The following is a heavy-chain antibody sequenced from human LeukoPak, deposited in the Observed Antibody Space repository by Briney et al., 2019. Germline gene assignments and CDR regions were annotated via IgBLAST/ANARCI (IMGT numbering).Heavy chain of an antibody. J-gene: IGHJ4*02. CDR3: ARAPMITFGGVTPFDY. CDR1: GYTFTGYY. V-gene: IGHV1-2*02. D-gene: IGHD3-16*01. Sequence: ASVKVSCKASGYTFTGYYMHWVRQAPGQGLEWMGWINPNSGGTNYAQKFQGRVTMTRDTSISTAYMELSRLRSDDTAVYYCARAPMITFGGVTPFDYWGQGTLVTVSS. CDR2: INPNSGGT.